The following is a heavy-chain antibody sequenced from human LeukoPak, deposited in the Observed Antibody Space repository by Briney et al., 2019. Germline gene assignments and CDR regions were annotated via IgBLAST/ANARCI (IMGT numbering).Heavy chain of an antibody. J-gene: IGHJ4*02. CDR1: GGSISSYY. Sequence: KPSETLSLTCTVSGGSISSYYWSWIRQPPGKGLEWIGYIYYSGSTNYNPSLKSRVTISVDTSKNQFSLKLSSVTAADTAVYFCARGNYDYFDSWGQGTLVTVSS. CDR2: IYYSGST. CDR3: ARGNYDYFDS. D-gene: IGHD1-7*01. V-gene: IGHV4-59*12.